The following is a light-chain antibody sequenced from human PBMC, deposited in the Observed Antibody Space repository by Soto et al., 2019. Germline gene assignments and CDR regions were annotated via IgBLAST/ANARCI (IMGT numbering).Light chain of an antibody. CDR3: QQLDSSVT. J-gene: IGKJ1*01. CDR1: QSVSSTF. CDR2: GAS. Sequence: EIVLTQSPGSLSLSPGERATLSCRASQSVSSTFFAWYQQRPGQAPRLLMYGASSRATGIPERFSGSGSGTHFTLSISRMEPVAVAVYYGQQLDSSVTCGQGPKVESK. V-gene: IGKV3-20*01.